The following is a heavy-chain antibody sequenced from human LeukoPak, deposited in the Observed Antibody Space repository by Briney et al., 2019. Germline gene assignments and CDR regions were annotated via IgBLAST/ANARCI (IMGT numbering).Heavy chain of an antibody. D-gene: IGHD2-2*01. Sequence: GKSLKISCQGSGYSFTSYWIGWVRQMPGKGLEWMGRIDPSDSYTNYSPSFQGHVTISADKSISTAYLQWSSLKASDTAMYYCASVYCSSTSCSRDWFDPWGQGTLVTVSS. V-gene: IGHV5-10-1*01. CDR2: IDPSDSYT. J-gene: IGHJ5*02. CDR3: ASVYCSSTSCSRDWFDP. CDR1: GYSFTSYW.